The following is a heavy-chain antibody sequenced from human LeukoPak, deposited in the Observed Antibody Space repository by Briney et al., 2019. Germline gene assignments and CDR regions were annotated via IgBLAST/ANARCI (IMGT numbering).Heavy chain of an antibody. D-gene: IGHD1-26*01. J-gene: IGHJ4*02. V-gene: IGHV4-59*01. Sequence: SETLSLTCTVSGGPISNSFWSWIRQPPGKGLEWIAYIYYTGNTKYNPSLKSRVTISVDTSKNQFSLRLSSVTAEDTAVYYCARDSGSSPTFDYWGQGTLVTVSS. CDR1: GGPISNSF. CDR3: ARDSGSSPTFDY. CDR2: IYYTGNT.